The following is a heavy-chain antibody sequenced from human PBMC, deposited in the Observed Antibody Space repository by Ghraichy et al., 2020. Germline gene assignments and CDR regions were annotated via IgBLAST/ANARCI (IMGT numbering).Heavy chain of an antibody. Sequence: SETLSLTCTVSGGSISSYYWSWIRQPPGKGLEWIGYIYYSGSTNYNPSLESRVTISVDTSKNQFSLKLSSVTAADTAVYYCARDLGFRWFDPWGQGTLVTVSS. CDR1: GGSISSYY. V-gene: IGHV4-59*01. CDR3: ARDLGFRWFDP. CDR2: IYYSGST. J-gene: IGHJ5*02.